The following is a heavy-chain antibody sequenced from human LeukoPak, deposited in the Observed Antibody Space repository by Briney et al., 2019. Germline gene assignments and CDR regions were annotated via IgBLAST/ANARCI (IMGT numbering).Heavy chain of an antibody. J-gene: IGHJ4*02. CDR2: INPSGCST. CDR1: GYTFTSYY. D-gene: IGHD6-13*01. Sequence: GASVKVSCKASGYTFTSYYMHWVRQAPGQGLEWMGIINPSGCSTSYAQKFQGRVTMTRDTSTSTVYMELSSLRSEDTAVYYCARGLAAAGRTIPLDYWGQGTLVTVSS. V-gene: IGHV1-46*01. CDR3: ARGLAAAGRTIPLDY.